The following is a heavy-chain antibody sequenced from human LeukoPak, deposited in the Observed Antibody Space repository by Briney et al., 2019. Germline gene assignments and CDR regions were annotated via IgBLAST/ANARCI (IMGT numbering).Heavy chain of an antibody. Sequence: GGSLRLSRAASGFAFSSYDMSWVRQAPGKGLEWVSAIGGDSGTTYADSVKGRFTISRDNSKYTLYLQMNSLRAEDTAIYYCAKTIPYWYFDLWGRGTLVTVSS. D-gene: IGHD5-24*01. CDR3: AKTIPYWYFDL. V-gene: IGHV3-23*01. CDR2: IGGDSGTT. CDR1: GFAFSSYD. J-gene: IGHJ2*01.